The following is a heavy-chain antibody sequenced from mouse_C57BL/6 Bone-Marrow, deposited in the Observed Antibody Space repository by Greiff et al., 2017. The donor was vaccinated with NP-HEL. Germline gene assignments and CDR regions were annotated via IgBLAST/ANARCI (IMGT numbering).Heavy chain of an antibody. V-gene: IGHV1-81*01. D-gene: IGHD2-1*01. CDR2: IYPRSGNT. J-gene: IGHJ3*01. CDR3: ASYGNYEAWFAY. Sequence: QVHVKQSGAELARPGASVKLSCKASGYTFTSYGISWVKQRTGQGLEWIGEIYPRSGNTYYNEKFKGKATLTADKSSSTAYMELRSLPSEDSAVYFCASYGNYEAWFAYWGQGTLVTVSA. CDR1: GYTFTSYG.